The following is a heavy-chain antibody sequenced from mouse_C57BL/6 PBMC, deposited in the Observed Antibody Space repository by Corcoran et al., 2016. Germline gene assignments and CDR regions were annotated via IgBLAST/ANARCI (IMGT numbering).Heavy chain of an antibody. CDR1: GYTFTDYY. CDR2: INPYNGGT. V-gene: IGHV1-19*01. D-gene: IGHD1-1*01. CDR3: ARTITTVVAAAMDY. Sequence: EVQLQQSGPVLGKPGASVKMSCKASGYTFTDYYMNWVKQSHGKSLEWIGVINPYNGGTSYNQKFKGKATLTVDKSSSTGYMELNSLTSEDSAVYYCARTITTVVAAAMDYWGQGTSVTVSS. J-gene: IGHJ4*01.